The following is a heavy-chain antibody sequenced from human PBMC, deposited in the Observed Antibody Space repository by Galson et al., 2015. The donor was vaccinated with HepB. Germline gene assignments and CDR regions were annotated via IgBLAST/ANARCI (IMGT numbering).Heavy chain of an antibody. Sequence: GAEVKKPGESLRISCKGSGYSFTSYWISWVCQMPGKGLEWMGRIDPSDSYTNYSPSFQGHVTISADKSISTAYLQWSSLKASDTAMYYCARSRERITMVRGVLLWFDPWGQGTLVTVSS. CDR2: IDPSDSYT. CDR1: GYSFTSYW. D-gene: IGHD3-10*01. J-gene: IGHJ5*02. V-gene: IGHV5-10-1*01. CDR3: ARSRERITMVRGVLLWFDP.